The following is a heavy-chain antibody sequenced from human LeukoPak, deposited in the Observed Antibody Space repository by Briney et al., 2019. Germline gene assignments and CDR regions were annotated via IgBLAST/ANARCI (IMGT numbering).Heavy chain of an antibody. CDR1: GYTFIGYY. Sequence: ASVKVSCKASGYTFIGYYIHWVRQAPGQGLEWMGWINPNSGGTRNAQKLQGRVTTTSDTSTRTAYMELSSLKSDDTAVYYCARRLTRVNSYYGLDVWGQGTTVTVSS. V-gene: IGHV1-2*02. CDR2: INPNSGGT. CDR3: ARRLTRVNSYYGLDV. D-gene: IGHD1-7*01. J-gene: IGHJ6*02.